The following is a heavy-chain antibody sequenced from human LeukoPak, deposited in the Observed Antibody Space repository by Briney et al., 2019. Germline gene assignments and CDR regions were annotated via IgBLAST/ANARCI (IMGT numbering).Heavy chain of an antibody. CDR1: GYTFTSYD. V-gene: IGHV1-2*04. CDR3: ARFRSIAVAGGDY. CDR2: INPNSGGT. D-gene: IGHD6-19*01. Sequence: ASVKVSCKASGYTFTSYDINWVRQAPGQGLEWMGWINPNSGGTNYAQKFQGWVTMTRDTSISTAYMELSRLRSDDTAVYYCARFRSIAVAGGDYWGQGTLVTVSS. J-gene: IGHJ4*02.